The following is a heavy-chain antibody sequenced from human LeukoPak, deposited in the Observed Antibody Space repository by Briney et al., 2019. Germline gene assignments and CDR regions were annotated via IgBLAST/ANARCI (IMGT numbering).Heavy chain of an antibody. J-gene: IGHJ6*03. Sequence: SETLSLTCTVSGGSISSYYWSWIRQPPGKGLEWIGYIYYSGSTNYNPSLKSRVTISVDTSKNQFSLKLSSVTAADTAVYYCARDRFDDSSGYYYHYFYYMDVWGKGTTVTVSS. CDR3: ARDRFDDSSGYYYHYFYYMDV. D-gene: IGHD3-22*01. CDR1: GGSISSYY. V-gene: IGHV4-59*12. CDR2: IYYSGST.